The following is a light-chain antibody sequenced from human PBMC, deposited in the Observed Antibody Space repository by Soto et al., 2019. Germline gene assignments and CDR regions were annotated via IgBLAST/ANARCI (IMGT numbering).Light chain of an antibody. CDR2: TAS. Sequence: DIQMTQSPSSVSASVGDRVTITCRASQGIYTWLAWYQQKPGKAPNLLIYTASGLQSGVPSRFSGTGSGTEFTLTINSLQPEDFATYYCQQSYSTPAFGGGTKVDIK. CDR3: QQSYSTPA. V-gene: IGKV1-12*01. CDR1: QGIYTW. J-gene: IGKJ4*01.